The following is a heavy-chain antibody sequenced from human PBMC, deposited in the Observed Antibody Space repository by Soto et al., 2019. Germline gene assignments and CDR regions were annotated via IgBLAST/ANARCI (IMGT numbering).Heavy chain of an antibody. CDR1: GGSFSGYY. J-gene: IGHJ5*02. Sequence: SETLSLTCAVDGGSFSGYYWSWIRQPPGKGLEWIGDINHSGSTNYNPSLKSRVTISVDPSTNQFSLKLSSVTAADAAVYYCGRYVVSLAGYCCGGSFFSGGFDPWGQGTLVTVSS. D-gene: IGHD2-15*01. V-gene: IGHV4-34*01. CDR2: INHSGST. CDR3: GRYVVSLAGYCCGGSFFSGGFDP.